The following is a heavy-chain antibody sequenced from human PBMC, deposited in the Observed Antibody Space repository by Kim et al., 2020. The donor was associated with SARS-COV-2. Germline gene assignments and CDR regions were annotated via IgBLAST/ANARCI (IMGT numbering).Heavy chain of an antibody. V-gene: IGHV3-30-3*01. D-gene: IGHD3-9*01. CDR3: ARGLRYFDWFDY. Sequence: GGSLRLSCEASGFTFSSYAMNWVRQAPGKGLEWVPVISYDGSNKYYADSVKGRFTISRDNSTNTLYLQLNSLRAEDTAVYDCARGLRYFDWFDYWGKGTLVTVSS. CDR1: GFTFSSYA. J-gene: IGHJ4*02. CDR2: ISYDGSNK.